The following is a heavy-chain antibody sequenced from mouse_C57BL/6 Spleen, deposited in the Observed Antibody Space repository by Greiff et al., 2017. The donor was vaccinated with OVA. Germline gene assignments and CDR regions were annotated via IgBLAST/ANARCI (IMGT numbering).Heavy chain of an antibody. V-gene: IGHV3-6*01. D-gene: IGHD2-3*01. CDR1: GYSITSGYY. CDR3: ARDGMVTFDY. Sequence: EVKLQASGPGLVKPSQSLSLTCSVTGYSITSGYYWNWIRQFPGNKLEWRGYISYDGSTNYHPSLKNRISITRDTSKNQFCLKLNSVTTEDTATYYCARDGMVTFDYWGQGTTLTVSS. CDR2: ISYDGST. J-gene: IGHJ2*01.